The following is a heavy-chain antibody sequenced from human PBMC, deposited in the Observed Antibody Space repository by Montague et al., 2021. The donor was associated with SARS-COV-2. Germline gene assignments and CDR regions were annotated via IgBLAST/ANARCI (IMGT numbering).Heavy chain of an antibody. D-gene: IGHD1-20*01. Sequence: SETLSLTCSINDDSISGYYWAWIRQPPGKGLEWIGFINYSGTSTYSPSLKSRVTITIDTSKKEFSLRLTSLTPADTAMYFCARESSFGIPGMFESWGQGSQVTVSS. J-gene: IGHJ4*02. CDR1: DDSISGYY. CDR2: INYSGTS. V-gene: IGHV4-59*12. CDR3: ARESSFGIPGMFES.